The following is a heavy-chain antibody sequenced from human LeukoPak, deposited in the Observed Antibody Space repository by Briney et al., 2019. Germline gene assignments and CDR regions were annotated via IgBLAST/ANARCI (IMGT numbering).Heavy chain of an antibody. CDR2: IYYSGST. CDR3: ARQVAVAGIAY. Sequence: PSETLSLTCTVSGGSISSSSYYWGWLRQPPGKVLEWIGSIYYSGSTYYNPSLKSRVTISVDTSKNQFSLKLSSVTAADTAVYYCARQVAVAGIAYWGQGTLVTVSS. D-gene: IGHD6-19*01. J-gene: IGHJ4*02. CDR1: GGSISSSSYY. V-gene: IGHV4-39*01.